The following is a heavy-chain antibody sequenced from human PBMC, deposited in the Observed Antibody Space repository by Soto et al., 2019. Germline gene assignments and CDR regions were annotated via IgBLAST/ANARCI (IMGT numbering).Heavy chain of an antibody. J-gene: IGHJ6*02. CDR3: ERVKGSGSYYIYYYGMDV. CDR2: ISYDGSNK. D-gene: IGHD3-10*01. Sequence: QVQLVESGGGVVQPGRSLRLSCAASGFTFSSYAMHWVRQAPGKGLEWVAVISYDGSNKYYADSVKGRFTISRDNSKNTLYLQMNSLRAEDTAVYYCERVKGSGSYYIYYYGMDVWGQGTTVTVSS. V-gene: IGHV3-30-3*01. CDR1: GFTFSSYA.